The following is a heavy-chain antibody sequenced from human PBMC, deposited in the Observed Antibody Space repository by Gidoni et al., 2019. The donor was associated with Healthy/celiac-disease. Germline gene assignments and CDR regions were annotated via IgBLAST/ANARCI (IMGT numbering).Heavy chain of an antibody. J-gene: IGHJ4*02. Sequence: QVQLQQWGAGLLKPSETLSLTCAVYGGSFSGYYWSWIRQPPGKGLEWIGEINHSGGTNYNPSLKSRVTISVDTSKNQFSLKLSSVTAADTAVYYCARRKFRIAAAGTSPFDYWGQGTLVTVSS. CDR3: ARRKFRIAAAGTSPFDY. CDR2: INHSGGT. D-gene: IGHD6-13*01. CDR1: GGSFSGYY. V-gene: IGHV4-34*01.